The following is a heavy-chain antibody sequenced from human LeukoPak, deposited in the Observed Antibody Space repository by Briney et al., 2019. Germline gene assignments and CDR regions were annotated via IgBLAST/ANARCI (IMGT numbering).Heavy chain of an antibody. D-gene: IGHD2-2*02. Sequence: PGGSLRLSCAASGFTFSRYSMNWVRQAPGKGLEWVSYISRSGSTIYYADSVKGRFAISRDNAKNPLYLQMNSLRDEDTAVYYCARDTEHLYFVFDYWGQGTLVTVSS. CDR1: GFTFSRYS. J-gene: IGHJ4*02. CDR2: ISRSGSTI. V-gene: IGHV3-48*02. CDR3: ARDTEHLYFVFDY.